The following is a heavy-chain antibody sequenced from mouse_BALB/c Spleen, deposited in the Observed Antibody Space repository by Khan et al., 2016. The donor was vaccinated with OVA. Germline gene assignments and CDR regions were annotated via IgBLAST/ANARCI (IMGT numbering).Heavy chain of an antibody. V-gene: IGHV3-8*02. CDR1: GDSITTGY. CDR3: ARSTYRYAFVY. Sequence: VQLKESGPSLVKPSQTLSLTCSVTGDSITTGYWNWIRKFPGNKLEYMGYIIYTGYTYYNPSLKSRISITRHTSNNHYYLQLNSVTDEDTATYYCARSTYRYAFVYWGQGTLVTVSA. J-gene: IGHJ3*01. D-gene: IGHD2-14*01. CDR2: IIYTGYT.